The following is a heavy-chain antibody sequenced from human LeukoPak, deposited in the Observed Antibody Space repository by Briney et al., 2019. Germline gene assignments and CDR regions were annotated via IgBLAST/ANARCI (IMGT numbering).Heavy chain of an antibody. D-gene: IGHD1-26*01. J-gene: IGHJ4*02. V-gene: IGHV3-66*01. CDR1: EFSLGSNY. CDR3: AKDRGGAAFSFDY. Sequence: GGSLRLSRAASEFSLGSNYMTWVRQAPGRGLEWVSLIYSEGSTYYSDSVKGRFTISRDNSKHTLYLQMNSTRAEDQAGFYRAKDRGGAAFSFDYWGRGTLVTASS. CDR2: IYSEGST.